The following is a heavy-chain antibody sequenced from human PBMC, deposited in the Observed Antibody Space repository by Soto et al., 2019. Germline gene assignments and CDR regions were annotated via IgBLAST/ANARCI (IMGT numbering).Heavy chain of an antibody. D-gene: IGHD3-22*01. Sequence: QVQLVESGGGVVQPGRSLRLSCAASGFTFSSYAMHWVRQAPGKGLEWVAVISYDGSNKYYADSVKGRFTISRDNSKNTLYLQMNSLRAEDTAVYYCARDRGDRYYDSSGYSPQDYWGQGTLVTVSS. J-gene: IGHJ4*02. CDR1: GFTFSSYA. V-gene: IGHV3-30-3*01. CDR3: ARDRGDRYYDSSGYSPQDY. CDR2: ISYDGSNK.